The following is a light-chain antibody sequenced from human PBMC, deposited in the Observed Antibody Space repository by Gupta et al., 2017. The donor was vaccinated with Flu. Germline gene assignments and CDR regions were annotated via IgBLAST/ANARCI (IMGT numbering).Light chain of an antibody. V-gene: IGKV3-15*01. CDR1: PSVSSN. CDR2: GAS. Sequence: EILIPLSPATPSLSPGGRATLSCSARPSVSSNLARYQQKPGQAPRLLIYGASPRATGIPARFSGSGSGTEFTLTISSLQSEDFAVYYCQQYNNWPPWTFGQGTKVEIK. J-gene: IGKJ1*01. CDR3: QQYNNWPPWT.